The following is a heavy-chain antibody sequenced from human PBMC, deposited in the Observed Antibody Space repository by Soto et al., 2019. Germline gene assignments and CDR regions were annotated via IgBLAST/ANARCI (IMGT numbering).Heavy chain of an antibody. CDR3: AKGTGSSSWYVEAYYGMDV. V-gene: IGHV3-23*01. D-gene: IGHD6-13*01. Sequence: GGSLRLSCAASGFTFSSYAMSWVRQAPGKGLEWVSAISGSGGSTYYADSVKGRFTISRDNSKNTLYLQMNSLRAEDTAVYYCAKGTGSSSWYVEAYYGMDVWGQGTTVTVSS. J-gene: IGHJ6*02. CDR1: GFTFSSYA. CDR2: ISGSGGST.